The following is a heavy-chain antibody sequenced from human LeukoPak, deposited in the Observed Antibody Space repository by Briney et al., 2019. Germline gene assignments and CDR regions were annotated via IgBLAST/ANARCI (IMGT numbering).Heavy chain of an antibody. CDR1: GGSISSGSYY. J-gene: IGHJ4*02. CDR2: IYTSGST. CDR3: ASAVD. Sequence: SETLSLTCTVSGGSISSGSYYWSWIRQPAGKGLEWIGRIYTSGSTNYNPSLKRRVTISVDTSKNQFSLKLSSVTAADTAVYYCASAVDWGQGTLVTVSS. D-gene: IGHD2-2*01. V-gene: IGHV4-61*02.